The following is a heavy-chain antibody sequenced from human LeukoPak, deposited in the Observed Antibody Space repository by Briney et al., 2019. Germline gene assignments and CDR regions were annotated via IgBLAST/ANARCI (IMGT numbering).Heavy chain of an antibody. CDR3: ARQVHP. Sequence: SETLSLTCTVSGDSITSISSYYWSWIRQPPGRGLEWIGLIYYSGTTNYNPSLKSRVTISLHPSKNQVSLKLTSVTAADTAVYYCARQVHPWGQGTLVTVSS. CDR2: IYYSGTT. V-gene: IGHV4-59*08. J-gene: IGHJ5*02. CDR1: GDSITSISSYY.